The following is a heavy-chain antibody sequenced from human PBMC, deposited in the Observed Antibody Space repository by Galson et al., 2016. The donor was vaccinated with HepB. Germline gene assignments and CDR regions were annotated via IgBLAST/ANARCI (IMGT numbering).Heavy chain of an antibody. CDR3: VKRRDVADDAFDK. Sequence: SLRLSCAASGFTFSNYAMSWVRQAPGKGLEWVSGISDSGGAIYYADSVRGRFTMSRDNSRNTLYLQMNGLRAADTAIYYYVKRRDVADDAFDKWGQGTMVTVSS. V-gene: IGHV3-23*01. CDR1: GFTFSNYA. CDR2: ISDSGGAI. D-gene: IGHD2-21*02. J-gene: IGHJ3*02.